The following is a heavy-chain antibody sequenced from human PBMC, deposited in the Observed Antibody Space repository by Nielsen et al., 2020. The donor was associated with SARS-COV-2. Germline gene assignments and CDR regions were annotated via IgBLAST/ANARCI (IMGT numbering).Heavy chain of an antibody. V-gene: IGHV3-7*05. J-gene: IGHJ4*02. CDR2: IRPDGSDK. CDR3: ARDFD. Sequence: GGSLRLSCAASGFTFSTSWMSWFRQAPGKGPEWVANIRPDGSDKYYLDSVKGRFTISRDNAKNSLYLQMNSLRAEDTAVYYCARDFDWGQGTLVIVSS. D-gene: IGHD3-3*01. CDR1: GFTFSTSW.